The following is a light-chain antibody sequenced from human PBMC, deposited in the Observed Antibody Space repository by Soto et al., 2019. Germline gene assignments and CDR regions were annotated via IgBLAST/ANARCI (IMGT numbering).Light chain of an antibody. CDR1: SSDVGNYNY. CDR2: EVT. J-gene: IGLJ2*01. Sequence: QSALTQPPSASGAPGQSVTISCTGTSSDVGNYNYVSWNQQHPGKAPKLMIYEVTKRTSGVPDRFSGYKSGSTASLTVSGLQAEDGAEYYCTSYAAGKNVVFGGGTKLTVL. V-gene: IGLV2-8*01. CDR3: TSYAAGKNVV.